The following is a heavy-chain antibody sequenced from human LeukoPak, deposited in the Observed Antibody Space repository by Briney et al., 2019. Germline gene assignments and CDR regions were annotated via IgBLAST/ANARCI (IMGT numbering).Heavy chain of an antibody. Sequence: ASVKVSCKASGGTFSSYAISWVRQAPGQGLEWMGRIIPILGIANYAQKFQGRVTITADKSTSTAYMELSSLRSEDTAVYYCARRLHPWGNGFDYWGQGTLVTVSS. J-gene: IGHJ4*02. CDR1: GGTFSSYA. V-gene: IGHV1-69*04. D-gene: IGHD2-21*01. CDR3: ARRLHPWGNGFDY. CDR2: IIPILGIA.